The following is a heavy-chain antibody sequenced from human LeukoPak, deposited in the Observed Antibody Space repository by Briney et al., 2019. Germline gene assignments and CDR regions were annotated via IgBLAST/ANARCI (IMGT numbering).Heavy chain of an antibody. J-gene: IGHJ4*02. CDR2: IKTDGSDK. Sequence: GGSLRLSCAASGFTFTSSWMSWVRQAPGKGLEWVANIKTDGSDKYYVDSVKGRFTISRDNAKNSLYLQMSSLRVEDTAVYYCARNRLRLESWGQGILVTVSS. CDR3: ARNRLRLES. CDR1: GFTFTSSW. V-gene: IGHV3-7*01. D-gene: IGHD2/OR15-2a*01.